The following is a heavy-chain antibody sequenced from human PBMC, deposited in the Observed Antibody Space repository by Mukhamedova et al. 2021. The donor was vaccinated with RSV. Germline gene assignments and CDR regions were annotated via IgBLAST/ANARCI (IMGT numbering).Heavy chain of an antibody. CDR3: ARGGDIVVVGAFDI. V-gene: IGHV4-30-2*05. D-gene: IGHD2-2*01. Sequence: TISVDTSKNQFSLKLSSVTAADTAVYYCARGGDIVVVGAFDIWGQGTMVTVSS. J-gene: IGHJ3*02.